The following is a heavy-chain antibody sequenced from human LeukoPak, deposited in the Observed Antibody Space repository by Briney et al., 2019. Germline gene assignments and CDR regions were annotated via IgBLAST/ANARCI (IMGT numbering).Heavy chain of an antibody. CDR3: AKYRKRGYSGYGFDY. CDR2: ISGSGGST. J-gene: IGHJ4*02. Sequence: GGSLRLSCAASGSTFSSYAMSWVRQAPGKGLEWVSAISGSGGSTYYADSVKGRFTISRDNSKNTLYLQMNSPRAEDTAVYYCAKYRKRGYSGYGFDYWGQGTLVTVSS. D-gene: IGHD5-12*01. V-gene: IGHV3-23*01. CDR1: GSTFSSYA.